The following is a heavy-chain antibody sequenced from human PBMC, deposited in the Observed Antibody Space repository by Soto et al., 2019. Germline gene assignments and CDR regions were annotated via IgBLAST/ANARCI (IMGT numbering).Heavy chain of an antibody. D-gene: IGHD3-10*01. J-gene: IGHJ5*02. CDR1: GGSISSGGYY. Sequence: SETLSLTCTVSGGSISSGGYYWSWIRQHPGKGLEWIGYIYYSGSTYYNPSLKSRVTISVDTSKNQFSLKLSSVTAADTAVYYCARDKGFRQPFDPWGQGTLVTV. V-gene: IGHV4-31*03. CDR2: IYYSGST. CDR3: ARDKGFRQPFDP.